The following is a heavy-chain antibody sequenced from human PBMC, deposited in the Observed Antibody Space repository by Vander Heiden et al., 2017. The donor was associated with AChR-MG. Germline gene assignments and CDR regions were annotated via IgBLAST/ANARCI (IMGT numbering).Heavy chain of an antibody. V-gene: IGHV4-34*01. CDR3: ARDRSLAAAVTTPLDY. CDR2: INHSGYT. CDR1: GGSFSVYY. Sequence: QVQLQQWGAGLLKPSETLSLTCAVHGGSFSVYYWTWIRQPPGKGLEWLGEINHSGYTNYNPSLKSRVTISMDTSNNQLSLNLRSVTVADTAVYYCARDRSLAAAVTTPLDYWGQGTLVTVSS. D-gene: IGHD6-25*01. J-gene: IGHJ4*02.